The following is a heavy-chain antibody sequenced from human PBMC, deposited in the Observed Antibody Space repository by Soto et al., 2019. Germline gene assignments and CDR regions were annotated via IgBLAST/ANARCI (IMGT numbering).Heavy chain of an antibody. CDR3: ARARYSSGEDAFDI. CDR2: ISAYNGNT. D-gene: IGHD6-19*01. CDR1: GYTFTDYG. V-gene: IGHV1-18*01. Sequence: QGQLVQSGVEVKKPGASVKVSCKASGYTFTDYGISWVRQAPGQGLEWMGWISAYNGNTNYAQKFQGRVTITADESTSTAYMELSSLRSEDTAVYYCARARYSSGEDAFDIWGQGTMVTVSS. J-gene: IGHJ3*02.